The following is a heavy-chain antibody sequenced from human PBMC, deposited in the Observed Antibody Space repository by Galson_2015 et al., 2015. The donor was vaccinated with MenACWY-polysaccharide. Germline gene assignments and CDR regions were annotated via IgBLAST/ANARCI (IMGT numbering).Heavy chain of an antibody. Sequence: SVKVSCKASGYTFSSYDINWVRQASGQWLEWMGRMNPNSGNTGYAQKFQGRVTMTRNTSISTAYMELSSLASEDTAAYYCARGRRETAGAAPAAGLRTYWGKGILVSVSS. J-gene: IGHJ4*02. CDR1: GYTFSSYD. CDR2: MNPNSGNT. CDR3: ARGRRETAGAAPAAGLRTY. V-gene: IGHV1-8*01. D-gene: IGHD2-15*01.